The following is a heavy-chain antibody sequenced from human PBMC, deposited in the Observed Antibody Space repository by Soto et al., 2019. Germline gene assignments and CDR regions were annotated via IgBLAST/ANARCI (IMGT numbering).Heavy chain of an antibody. Sequence: QLQLQESGPGLVKPSETLSLTCTVSGGSISSSSYYWGWIRQPPGKGLEWIGSIYYSGSTYYNPSLKSRVPISVDTSKNQFSLKLSSVTAADTAVYYCARLLRITMVRGVIPQGWFDPWGQGTLVTVSS. CDR2: IYYSGST. V-gene: IGHV4-39*01. CDR3: ARLLRITMVRGVIPQGWFDP. J-gene: IGHJ5*02. CDR1: GGSISSSSYY. D-gene: IGHD3-10*01.